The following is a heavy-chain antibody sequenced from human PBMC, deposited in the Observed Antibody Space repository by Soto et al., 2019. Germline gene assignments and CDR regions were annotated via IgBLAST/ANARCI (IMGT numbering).Heavy chain of an antibody. CDR3: AKDSLAAAGTGLYYYYGMDV. D-gene: IGHD6-13*01. CDR2: ISGSGGST. CDR1: GFTFSSYA. V-gene: IGHV3-23*01. Sequence: PXGALKLSCAASGFTFSSYAMSWVRQAPGKGLEWVSAISGSGGSTYYADSVKGRFTISRDNSKNTLYLQMNSLRAEDTAVYYCAKDSLAAAGTGLYYYYGMDVWGQGPTVTVSS. J-gene: IGHJ6*02.